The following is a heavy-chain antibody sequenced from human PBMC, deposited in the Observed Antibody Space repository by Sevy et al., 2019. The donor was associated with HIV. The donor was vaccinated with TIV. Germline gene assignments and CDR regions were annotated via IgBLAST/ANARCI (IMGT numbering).Heavy chain of an antibody. V-gene: IGHV1-8*02. CDR2: MNPNSGQT. J-gene: IGHJ5*02. CDR1: EYTFASYD. CDR3: AGWWGSSGYHH. Sequence: AAVKVSCKASEYTFASYDMGWVRQAAGQGLERMGWMNPNSGQTAYAQKFQGRVIMTRNTSISTAYMELSSLTFDDTAVYFCAGWWGSSGYHHWGQGTLVTVSS. D-gene: IGHD3-22*01.